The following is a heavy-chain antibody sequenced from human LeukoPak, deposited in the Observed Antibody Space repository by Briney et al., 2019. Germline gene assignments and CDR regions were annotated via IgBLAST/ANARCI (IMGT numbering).Heavy chain of an antibody. D-gene: IGHD6-13*01. CDR3: ARDYSSSWYYPVYYYYGMDV. J-gene: IGHJ6*02. CDR1: GYTFTSYG. V-gene: IGHV1-18*01. Sequence: ASVKVSCKASGYTFTSYGISWVRQAPGQGLEWMGWISAYNGNTNYAQKPQGRVTMTTDTSTSTAYMELRSLRSDDTAVYYCARDYSSSWYYPVYYYYGMDVWGQGTTVTVSS. CDR2: ISAYNGNT.